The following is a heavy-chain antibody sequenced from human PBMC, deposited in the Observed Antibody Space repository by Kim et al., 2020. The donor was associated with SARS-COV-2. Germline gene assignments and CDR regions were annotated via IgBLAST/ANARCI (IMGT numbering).Heavy chain of an antibody. V-gene: IGHV1-18*01. Sequence: ASVKVSCKASGYTFTSYGISWVRQAPGQGLEWMGWISAYNGNTNYAQKLQGRVTMTTDTSTSTAYMELRSLRSDDTAVYYCARVNIVQYSSGYYYVDYWGQGTLVTVSS. J-gene: IGHJ4*02. D-gene: IGHD3-22*01. CDR2: ISAYNGNT. CDR3: ARVNIVQYSSGYYYVDY. CDR1: GYTFTSYG.